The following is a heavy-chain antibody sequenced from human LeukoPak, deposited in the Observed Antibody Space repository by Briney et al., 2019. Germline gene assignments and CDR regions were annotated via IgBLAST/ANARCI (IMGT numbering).Heavy chain of an antibody. CDR3: ARPGTGVYGDYDGVFDY. J-gene: IGHJ4*02. V-gene: IGHV4-39*01. CDR1: GGSISGSSYY. D-gene: IGHD4-17*01. Sequence: PSETLSLTCTVSGGSISGSSYYWGWIRQPPGKGLEWIGSIYYSGSTYYNPSLKSRVTISVDTSKNQFSLKLSSVTAADTAVYYCARPGTGVYGDYDGVFDYWGQGTLVTVSS. CDR2: IYYSGST.